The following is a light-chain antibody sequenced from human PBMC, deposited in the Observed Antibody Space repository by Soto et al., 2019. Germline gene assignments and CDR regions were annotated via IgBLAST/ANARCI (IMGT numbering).Light chain of an antibody. CDR3: MQALQIPLT. J-gene: IGKJ4*01. CDR2: LGS. V-gene: IGKV2-28*01. CDR1: QSLLHSNGFKY. Sequence: DIVMTQSPLSLPVTPGEPASISCRSSQSLLHSNGFKYLDWYLQKPGQSPQLLIYLGSNRASGVPDRFSGRGSGTDFTLKISRVEAEDVGVYYCMQALQIPLTFGGGTKVEIK.